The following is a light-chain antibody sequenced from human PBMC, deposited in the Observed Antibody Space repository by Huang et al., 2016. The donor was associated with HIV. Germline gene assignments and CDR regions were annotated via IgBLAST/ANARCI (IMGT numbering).Light chain of an antibody. Sequence: EIVMTQSPATLSVSPGERATLSCRASQSVSSNLAWYQQKPGQAPGLLIYDASTRATGISARFSGSGSGTEFTLTISSLQSEDFAVYYCQQYHNWPPWTFGQGTKVEIK. CDR3: QQYHNWPPWT. J-gene: IGKJ1*01. CDR1: QSVSSN. V-gene: IGKV3-15*01. CDR2: DAS.